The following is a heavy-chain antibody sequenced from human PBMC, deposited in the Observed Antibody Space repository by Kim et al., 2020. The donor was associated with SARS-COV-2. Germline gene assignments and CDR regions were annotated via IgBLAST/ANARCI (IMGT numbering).Heavy chain of an antibody. V-gene: IGHV3-30*07. CDR3: ARARGTISWLDWFDP. Sequence: ADSVKGRFTISRDNSKNTVFLQMNSLRVEDTAVYYCARARGTISWLDWFDPWGQGTLVTVSS. D-gene: IGHD3-16*01. J-gene: IGHJ5*02.